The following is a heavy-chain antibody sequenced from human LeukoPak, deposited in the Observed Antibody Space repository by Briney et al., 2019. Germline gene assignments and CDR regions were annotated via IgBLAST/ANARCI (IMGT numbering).Heavy chain of an antibody. Sequence: GASLRLSCAASGFTFSSYAMSWVRQAPGKGLEWVSSNSSSSSHIYYADSVKGRFTISRDNAKNSLYLQMNSLRVEDTAVYYCARDRGWGKGDSEWELPNHFDYWGQGTLVTVSS. CDR3: ARDRGWGKGDSEWELPNHFDY. CDR2: NSSSSSHI. V-gene: IGHV3-21*01. CDR1: GFTFSSYA. J-gene: IGHJ4*02. D-gene: IGHD1-26*01.